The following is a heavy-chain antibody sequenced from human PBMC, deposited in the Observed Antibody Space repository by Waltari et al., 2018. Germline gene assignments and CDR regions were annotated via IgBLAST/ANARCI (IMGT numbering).Heavy chain of an antibody. J-gene: IGHJ4*02. Sequence: QLIESGGGVVPPGGSLRLSCATSGFSFRSFGLHWVRQAPGQVLEWVSFIPYGVSVTSYSESVRGRFTISRDNSLNTVVLQMNSLRPEDTGVYFCAKVKYYSGSGTYSPFDSWGPGTLVTVSS. CDR1: GFSFRSFG. D-gene: IGHD3-10*01. CDR2: IPYGVSVT. CDR3: AKVKYYSGSGTYSPFDS. V-gene: IGHV3-NL1*01.